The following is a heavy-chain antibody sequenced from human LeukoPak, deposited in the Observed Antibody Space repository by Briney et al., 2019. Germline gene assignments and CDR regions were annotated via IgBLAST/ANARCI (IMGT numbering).Heavy chain of an antibody. CDR1: GFTFSSYA. J-gene: IGHJ3*02. V-gene: IGHV3-30*14. Sequence: GRSLRLSCAASGFTFSSYAMHWVRQAPGKGLEWVAVISYDGSNKYYADSVKGRFTISRDNSKNTLYLQMNSLRAEDTAVYYCARENIAAAHAFDIWGQGTMVTVSS. CDR3: ARENIAAAHAFDI. D-gene: IGHD6-13*01. CDR2: ISYDGSNK.